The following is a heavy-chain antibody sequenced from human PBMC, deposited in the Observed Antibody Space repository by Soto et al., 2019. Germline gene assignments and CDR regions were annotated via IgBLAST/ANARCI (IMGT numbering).Heavy chain of an antibody. D-gene: IGHD6-13*01. CDR3: AKDLAIAAAGWFDY. J-gene: IGHJ4*02. Sequence: QVQLVESGGGVVQPGRSLRLSCAASGFTFSSYGMHWVRQAPGKGLEWVAVISYDGSNKYYADSVKGRFTISRDNSKNPLYLQMNSLRAEDTAVYYCAKDLAIAAAGWFDYWGQGTLVTVSS. V-gene: IGHV3-30*18. CDR2: ISYDGSNK. CDR1: GFTFSSYG.